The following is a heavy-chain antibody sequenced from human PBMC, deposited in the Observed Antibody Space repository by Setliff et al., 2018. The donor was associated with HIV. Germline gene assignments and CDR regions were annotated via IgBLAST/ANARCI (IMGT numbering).Heavy chain of an antibody. V-gene: IGHV4-39*01. J-gene: IGHJ3*02. Sequence: PSETLSLTCTVSGGSISSSSYYWGWIRQPPGKGLEWIGSIYYSGSTYYNPSLKSRATISVDTSKNQFSLKLSSVTAADTAVYYCARRQQLWLLYAFDIWGQGTMVTVSS. D-gene: IGHD5-18*01. CDR2: IYYSGST. CDR3: ARRQQLWLLYAFDI. CDR1: GGSISSSSYY.